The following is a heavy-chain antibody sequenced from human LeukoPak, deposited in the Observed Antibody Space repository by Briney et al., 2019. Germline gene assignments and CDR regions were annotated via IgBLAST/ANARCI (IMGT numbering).Heavy chain of an antibody. V-gene: IGHV3-9*03. CDR1: GFTFDDYA. J-gene: IGHJ4*02. D-gene: IGHD6-13*01. Sequence: PGGSLRLSCAASGFTFDDYAMHWDRQTPGKGLERASGISWNSDSIGYADSVKGRFTISRDNAKNSLYLQMNSLRAEDMALYYCAKGSSSWYTQFDYWGQGTLVTVSS. CDR3: AKGSSSWYTQFDY. CDR2: ISWNSDSI.